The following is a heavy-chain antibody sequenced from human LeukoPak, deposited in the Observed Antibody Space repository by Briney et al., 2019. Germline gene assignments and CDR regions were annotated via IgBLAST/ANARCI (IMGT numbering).Heavy chain of an antibody. CDR1: GFTFSSYS. D-gene: IGHD2-21*02. V-gene: IGHV3-21*01. Sequence: GGSLRLSCAASGFTFSSYSMNWVRQAPGKGLEWVSSISSSSSYIYYADSVKGRFTISRDNAKNSLYLQMNSLRAEDTAVYYCARDRGRYCGGDCYSFDLDYWGQGTLVTVSS. CDR2: ISSSSSYI. CDR3: ARDRGRYCGGDCYSFDLDY. J-gene: IGHJ4*02.